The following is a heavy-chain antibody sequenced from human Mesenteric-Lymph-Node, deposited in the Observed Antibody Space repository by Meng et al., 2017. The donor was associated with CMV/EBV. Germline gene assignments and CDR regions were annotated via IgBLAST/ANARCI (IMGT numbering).Heavy chain of an antibody. D-gene: IGHD3-3*01. V-gene: IGHV1-2*02. CDR3: ARDRWITIFGVEIYGMDV. CDR2: NSYSGAT. J-gene: IGHJ6*02. Sequence: ASVKVSCKASGYTFSDYYVHWVRQAPGQGLEWVGWNSYSGATNCAQKFQDRVTMTRDTSTTTVHMEITKLTYDDTAVYYCARDRWITIFGVEIYGMDVWGQGTTVTV. CDR1: GYTFSDYY.